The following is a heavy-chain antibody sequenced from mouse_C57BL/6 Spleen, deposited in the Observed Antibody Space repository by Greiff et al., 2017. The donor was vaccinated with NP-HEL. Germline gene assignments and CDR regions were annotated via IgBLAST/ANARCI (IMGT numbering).Heavy chain of an antibody. CDR2: IYPGDGDT. CDR3: ARTIPAVVAPGYFDV. D-gene: IGHD1-1*01. Sequence: VQLQESGAELVKPGASVKISCKASGYAFSSYWMNWVKQRPGKGLEWIGQIYPGDGDTNYNGKFKGKATLTADKSYSTAYMQLSSLTSEDSAVYFCARTIPAVVAPGYFDVWGTGTTVTVSS. V-gene: IGHV1-80*01. CDR1: GYAFSSYW. J-gene: IGHJ1*03.